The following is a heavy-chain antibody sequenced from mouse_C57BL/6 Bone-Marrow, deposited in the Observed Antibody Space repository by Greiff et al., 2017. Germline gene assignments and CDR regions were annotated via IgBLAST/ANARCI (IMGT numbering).Heavy chain of an antibody. Sequence: EVKLMESGGGLVKPGGSLKLSCAASGFTFSDYGMHWVRQAPEKGLEWVAYISSGSSIIYYADTVKGRFTISRDNAKNTLFLQMTSLRSEDTAMYYCARERWFPFAYWGQGTLVTVSA. CDR1: GFTFSDYG. J-gene: IGHJ3*01. CDR3: ARERWFPFAY. CDR2: ISSGSSII. V-gene: IGHV5-17*01. D-gene: IGHD2-3*01.